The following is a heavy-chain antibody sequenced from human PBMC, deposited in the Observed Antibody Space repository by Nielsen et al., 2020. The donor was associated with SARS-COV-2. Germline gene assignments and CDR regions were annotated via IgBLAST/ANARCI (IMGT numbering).Heavy chain of an antibody. V-gene: IGHV4-59*01. D-gene: IGHD6-19*01. CDR2: IYYSRST. CDR3: ARTYSSGWSHYFDY. Sequence: SETLSLTCTVSGGSISRYYWSWIRQPPGKGLEWIGYIYYSRSTNYNPSLKSRVTISVDTSKNQFSLKLSSVTAADTAVYYCARTYSSGWSHYFDYWGQGTLVTVSS. J-gene: IGHJ4*02. CDR1: GGSISRYY.